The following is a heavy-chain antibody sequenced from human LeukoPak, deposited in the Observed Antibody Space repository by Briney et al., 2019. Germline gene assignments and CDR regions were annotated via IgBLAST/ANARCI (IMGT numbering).Heavy chain of an antibody. J-gene: IGHJ6*02. CDR1: GGSISSYY. CDR2: IYYSGST. CDR3: ARGYSSGWYLYGYYYGMDV. Sequence: SSETLSLTCTVSGGSISSYYWSWIRQPPGKGLEWIGYIYYSGSTSYNASVESRVTILVDTSNNHFSLKLSSVTAADTAVYYCARGYSSGWYLYGYYYGMDVWGQGTTVTV. V-gene: IGHV4-59*01. D-gene: IGHD6-19*01.